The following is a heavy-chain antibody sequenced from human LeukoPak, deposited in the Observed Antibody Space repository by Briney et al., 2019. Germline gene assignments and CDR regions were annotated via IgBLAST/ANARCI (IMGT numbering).Heavy chain of an antibody. V-gene: IGHV4-39*01. D-gene: IGHD3-10*02. CDR3: ARHPLKAYVSDWFDP. J-gene: IGHJ5*02. CDR2: IFYSGST. Sequence: SETLSLTCTVSGGSISSRSYYWGWLRQPPGKGLEWIASIFYSGSTYHNPSLKSRVTISVDTSKGQLSLKLSSVTAADTAVYFCARHPLKAYVSDWFDPWGQGTLVTVSS. CDR1: GGSISSRSYY.